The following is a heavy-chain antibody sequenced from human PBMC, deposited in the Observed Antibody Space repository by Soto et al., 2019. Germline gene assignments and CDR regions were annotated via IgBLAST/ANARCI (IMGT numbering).Heavy chain of an antibody. V-gene: IGHV3-21*01. CDR3: ARGKKHQSLGGRFGMDV. CDR2: IGSSGGYI. Sequence: KTGGSLRLSCAVSGFIFSDFSMNWVRQAPGKGLEWVASIGSSGGYIFYADSVKGRFTISRDNAKKSLDLQINSLRAEDTAVYYCARGKKHQSLGGRFGMDVWGQGTTVTVSS. CDR1: GFIFSDFS. J-gene: IGHJ6*02. D-gene: IGHD2-2*01.